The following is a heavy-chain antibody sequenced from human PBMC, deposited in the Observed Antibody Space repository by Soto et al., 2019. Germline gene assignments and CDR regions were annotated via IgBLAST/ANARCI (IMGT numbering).Heavy chain of an antibody. Sequence: QVQLQESGPGLVKPSQTLSLTCTVSGGSINSGYYYWSWIRQHPGKGLEWIGYIYYSGPTYYKPSLQSRVTISVDTSKNQFSLKLTSVTAADTAVYYCARGKTAVAARDYYYYYGMDVWGQGTTVTVSS. CDR2: IYYSGPT. J-gene: IGHJ6*02. CDR1: GGSINSGYYY. D-gene: IGHD2-15*01. V-gene: IGHV4-31*03. CDR3: ARGKTAVAARDYYYYYGMDV.